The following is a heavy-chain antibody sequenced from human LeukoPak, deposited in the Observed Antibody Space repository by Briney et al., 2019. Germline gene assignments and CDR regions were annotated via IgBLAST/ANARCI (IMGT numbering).Heavy chain of an antibody. CDR3: AEGPTYYDFWSGYYGGGYYFDY. J-gene: IGHJ4*02. CDR2: ISGSGGRT. Sequence: QTGGSMRLSCAPSGFTFSSYAMSWVRQAPGKVLEWVSAISGSGGRTYYADSAKGRLTISRDNSKNTLYLQRNSLRAEDTAVYYCAEGPTYYDFWSGYYGGGYYFDYWGQGTLVTVSS. V-gene: IGHV3-23*01. D-gene: IGHD3-3*01. CDR1: GFTFSSYA.